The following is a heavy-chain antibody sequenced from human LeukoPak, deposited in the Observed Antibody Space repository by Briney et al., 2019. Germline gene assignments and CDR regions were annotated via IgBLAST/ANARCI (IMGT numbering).Heavy chain of an antibody. V-gene: IGHV3-21*01. CDR2: ISSSSSYI. CDR3: ARDYFMRGSGWNY. D-gene: IGHD6-19*01. J-gene: IGHJ4*02. Sequence: GGSLRLSCAASGFTFSSYSMNWVRQAPGKGLEWVSSISSSSSYIYYADSVKGRFTISRDNAKNSLYLQMNSLRAEDTAVYYCARDYFMRGSGWNYWGQGTLVTVAS. CDR1: GFTFSSYS.